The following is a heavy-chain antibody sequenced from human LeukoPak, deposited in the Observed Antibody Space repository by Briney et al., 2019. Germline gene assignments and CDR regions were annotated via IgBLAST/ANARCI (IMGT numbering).Heavy chain of an antibody. D-gene: IGHD6-13*01. Sequence: PSETLSLTCTVSGYSISSGYYWSWIRQPPGKGLEWIGYIYYSGSTNYNPSLKSRVTISVDTSKNQFSLKLNSVTAADTAVYYCARGVIAAGGNDFDYWGQGTLVTVSS. V-gene: IGHV4-61*01. CDR2: IYYSGST. CDR3: ARGVIAAGGNDFDY. CDR1: GYSISSGYY. J-gene: IGHJ4*02.